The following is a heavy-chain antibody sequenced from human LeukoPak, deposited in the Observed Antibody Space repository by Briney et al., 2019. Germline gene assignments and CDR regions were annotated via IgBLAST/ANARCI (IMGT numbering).Heavy chain of an antibody. CDR3: ARESQWTFDY. Sequence: GGSLRLSCAASGFTFSSHAMSWVRQAPGKGLEWVSAISDSGGSTYYADSVKGRFTISRDNSKNTLYLQMYSLRAEDTAVYYCARESQWTFDYWGPGTLVTVFS. CDR2: ISDSGGST. V-gene: IGHV3-23*01. D-gene: IGHD6-19*01. J-gene: IGHJ4*02. CDR1: GFTFSSHA.